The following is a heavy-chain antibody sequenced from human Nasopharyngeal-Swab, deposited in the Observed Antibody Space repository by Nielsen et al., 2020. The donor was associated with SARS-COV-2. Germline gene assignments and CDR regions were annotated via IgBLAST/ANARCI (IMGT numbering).Heavy chain of an antibody. V-gene: IGHV3-23*01. CDR2: ISGSGGST. J-gene: IGHJ6*02. Sequence: ESLKISCAASGFTFSSYAMSWVRQAPGKGPEWVSAISGSGGSTYYADSVKGRFTISRDNSKNTLYLQMNSLRAEDTAVYYCAKDVRGSGSLGCMDVWGQGTTVTVSS. CDR1: GFTFSSYA. CDR3: AKDVRGSGSLGCMDV. D-gene: IGHD3-10*01.